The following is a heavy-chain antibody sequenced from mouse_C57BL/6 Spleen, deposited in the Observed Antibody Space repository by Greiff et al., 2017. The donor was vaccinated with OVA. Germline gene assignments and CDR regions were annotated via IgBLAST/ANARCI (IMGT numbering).Heavy chain of an antibody. Sequence: EVKLMEPGGGLVKPGGSLKLSCAASGFTFSSYTMSWVRQTPEKRLEWVATISGGGGNTYYPDSVKGRFTISRDNAKDTLYLQISSLRSEDTALYYCARQTGYYFDYWGQGTTLTVSS. CDR3: ARQTGYYFDY. J-gene: IGHJ2*01. CDR2: ISGGGGNT. D-gene: IGHD4-1*01. CDR1: GFTFSSYT. V-gene: IGHV5-9*01.